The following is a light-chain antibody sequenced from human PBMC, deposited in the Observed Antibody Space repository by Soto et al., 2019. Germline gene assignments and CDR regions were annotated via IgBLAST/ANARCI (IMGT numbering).Light chain of an antibody. CDR1: QTLHNF. Sequence: DIQLTQSPSSLSASVGDRVTITCRASQTLHNFLNWYQQTPGKAPKLLIYAASNLRGGVPSRFSGGGSGTDFTLTINSLQPEDFATYYCQESFSPLYTFGRGTMLHI. CDR3: QESFSPLYT. V-gene: IGKV1-39*01. J-gene: IGKJ2*01. CDR2: AAS.